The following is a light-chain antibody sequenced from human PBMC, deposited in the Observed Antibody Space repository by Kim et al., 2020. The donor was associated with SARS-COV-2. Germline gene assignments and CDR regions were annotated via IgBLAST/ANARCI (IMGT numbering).Light chain of an antibody. CDR2: QDS. Sequence: SYELTQPPSVSVSPGQTASITCSGDKLGDKYACWYQQKPGQSPVLVIYQDSKRLSGIPERFSGSNSGNTVTLTISGTQAMDEADYYCQAWDSSKGVFGTGTKVTVL. J-gene: IGLJ1*01. V-gene: IGLV3-1*01. CDR3: QAWDSSKGV. CDR1: KLGDKY.